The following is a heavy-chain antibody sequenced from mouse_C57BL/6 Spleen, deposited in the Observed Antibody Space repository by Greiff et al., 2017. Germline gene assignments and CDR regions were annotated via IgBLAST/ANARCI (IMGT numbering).Heavy chain of an antibody. J-gene: IGHJ2*01. V-gene: IGHV1-78*01. Sequence: QVQLQQSDAELVKPGASVNLSCKVSGYTFTDHTLHWMKQRPDQGLEWIGYIYPSDGSTKYNEKFKGKATLTADKSSSTAYMQHNRLTAEDSAGYSCERYYDYDKGFEYWGQGTTLTVAS. CDR2: IYPSDGST. CDR1: GYTFTDHT. D-gene: IGHD2-4*01. CDR3: ERYYDYDKGFEY.